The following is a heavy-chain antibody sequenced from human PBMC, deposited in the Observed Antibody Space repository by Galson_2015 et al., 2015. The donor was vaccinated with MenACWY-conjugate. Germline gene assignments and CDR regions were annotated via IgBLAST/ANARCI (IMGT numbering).Heavy chain of an antibody. D-gene: IGHD6-19*01. V-gene: IGHV6-1*01. CDR1: GDSVSSNSAA. J-gene: IGHJ5*01. CDR2: TYYRSRWFN. Sequence: CAISGDSVSSNSAAWSWIRQSPSRGLEWLGRTYYRSRWFNDYAESVRSRITINPDTSKNQFSLQLSSVTPEDTAVYYCARDKGYLSGWSSNALNWFDSWGLGTLVTVSS. CDR3: ARDKGYLSGWSSNALNWFDS.